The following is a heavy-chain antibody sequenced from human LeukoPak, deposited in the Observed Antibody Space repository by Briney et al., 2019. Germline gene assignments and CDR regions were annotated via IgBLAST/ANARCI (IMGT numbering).Heavy chain of an antibody. D-gene: IGHD2-2*01. Sequence: SVKVSCKASGGTFSSYAISWVRQAPGQGLEWMGGIIPIFGTANYAQKFQGRVTITADESTSTAYMELRSLRSDDTAVYYCARGFDCSSTSCEGYWFDPWGQGTLVTVSS. CDR3: ARGFDCSSTSCEGYWFDP. CDR2: IIPIFGTA. J-gene: IGHJ5*02. CDR1: GGTFSSYA. V-gene: IGHV1-69*13.